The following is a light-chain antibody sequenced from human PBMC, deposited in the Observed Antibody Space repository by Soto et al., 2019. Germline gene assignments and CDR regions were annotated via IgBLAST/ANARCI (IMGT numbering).Light chain of an antibody. CDR1: QSVLYSSNNKNY. CDR2: WAS. CDR3: QQYYSNALT. J-gene: IGKJ4*01. Sequence: DIVMTQSPDSLAVSLGERATINCKSSQSVLYSSNNKNYLAWYQQKPGQPPKLLIYWASTRESGVPDRFSGSGSGTDFTLTISSLQAEDVAVYYCQQYYSNALTFGGGTKVEI. V-gene: IGKV4-1*01.